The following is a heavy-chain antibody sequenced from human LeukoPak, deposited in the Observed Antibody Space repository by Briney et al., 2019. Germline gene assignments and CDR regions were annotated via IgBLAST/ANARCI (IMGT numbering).Heavy chain of an antibody. CDR3: AKQGSSSWYVGFDY. Sequence: GGSLRLSCAASGFTFSSYAMSWVRQAPGKGLEWVSAISGSGGSTYYADSVKGRFTISRDNSKNTLYLQMNSLRAEDTAVYYGAKQGSSSWYVGFDYWGQGTLVTVSS. CDR2: ISGSGGST. J-gene: IGHJ4*02. D-gene: IGHD6-13*01. CDR1: GFTFSSYA. V-gene: IGHV3-23*01.